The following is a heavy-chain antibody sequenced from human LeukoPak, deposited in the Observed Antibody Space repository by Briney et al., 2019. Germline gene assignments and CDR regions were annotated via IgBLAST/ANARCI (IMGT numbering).Heavy chain of an antibody. J-gene: IGHJ4*02. CDR2: ISAYNGNT. CDR1: GYTFTSYA. V-gene: IGHV1-18*01. Sequence: ASVKVSCKASGYTFTSYAMNWVRQAPGQGLEWMGWISAYNGNTNYAQKLQGRVTMTTDTSTSTAYMELRSLRSDDTAVYYCARNSGSYRFTKGFFDYWGQGTLVTVSS. CDR3: ARNSGSYRFTKGFFDY. D-gene: IGHD1-26*01.